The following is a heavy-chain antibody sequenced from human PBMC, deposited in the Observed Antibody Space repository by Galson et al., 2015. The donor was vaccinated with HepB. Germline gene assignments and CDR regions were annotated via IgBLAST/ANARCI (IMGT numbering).Heavy chain of an antibody. D-gene: IGHD6-19*01. Sequence: SLRPSCAASGFTFDDHTMQGVRQVPGKGLEWVSLISWDAVSTYYADSVKGRFTISRDNNKNALYLQMNSLRTEDTAFYYCTKGSQSSGWYASDYWGQGTLVIVSS. J-gene: IGHJ4*02. CDR3: TKGSQSSGWYASDY. CDR2: ISWDAVST. CDR1: GFTFDDHT. V-gene: IGHV3-43*01.